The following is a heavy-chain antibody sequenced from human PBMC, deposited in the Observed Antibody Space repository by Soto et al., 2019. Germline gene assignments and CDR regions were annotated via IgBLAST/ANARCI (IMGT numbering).Heavy chain of an antibody. D-gene: IGHD6-25*01. Sequence: ASVKVSCKTSGYPFNTYGINWVRQATGQGLEWMGWMNPYSGNTGYAQKFQGRVTVTRNTSISTVYMELSGLRPDDTAVYYCARRKERSGPHYFDYWGQGSQVTVS. CDR2: MNPYSGNT. V-gene: IGHV1-8*02. J-gene: IGHJ4*02. CDR3: ARRKERSGPHYFDY. CDR1: GYPFNTYG.